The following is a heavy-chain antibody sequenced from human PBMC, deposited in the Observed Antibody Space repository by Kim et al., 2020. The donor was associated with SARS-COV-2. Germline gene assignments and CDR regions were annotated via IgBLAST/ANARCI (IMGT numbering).Heavy chain of an antibody. Sequence: PVKGRFTISRDDSKNTLYLQMNSLKTEDTAVYYCTTGYSGYDGLGLYFDYWGQGTLVTVSS. J-gene: IGHJ4*02. D-gene: IGHD5-12*01. V-gene: IGHV3-15*01. CDR3: TTGYSGYDGLGLYFDY.